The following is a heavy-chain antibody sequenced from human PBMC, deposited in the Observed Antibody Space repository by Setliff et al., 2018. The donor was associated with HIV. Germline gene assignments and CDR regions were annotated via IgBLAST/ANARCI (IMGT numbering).Heavy chain of an antibody. CDR1: GGSISSSSYY. CDR3: ARETFLASAGTGDY. J-gene: IGHJ4*02. CDR2: IHYSGST. Sequence: PSETLSLTCTVSGGSISSSSYYWGWIRQPPGKGLEWIGNIHYSGSTYYNPSLKSRVTISVDTSKNQFSLRLSSVTAADTAVYYCARETFLASAGTGDYWGQGTLVTVSS. V-gene: IGHV4-39*07. D-gene: IGHD6-13*01.